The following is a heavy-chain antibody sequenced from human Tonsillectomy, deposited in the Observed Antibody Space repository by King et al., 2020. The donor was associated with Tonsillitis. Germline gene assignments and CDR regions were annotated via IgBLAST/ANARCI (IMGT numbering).Heavy chain of an antibody. CDR1: GGSISSGSYY. V-gene: IGHV4-61*02. CDR3: AREPARITIFGVVSRTDAFDI. CDR2: IYTSGST. Sequence: VQLQESGPGLVKPSQTLSLTCTVSGGSISSGSYYWSWIRQPAGKGLEWIGRIYTSGSTNYNPSLKSRVTMSVDTSKNQFSLKLSPVTAADTAVYYCAREPARITIFGVVSRTDAFDIWGQGTMVTVSS. J-gene: IGHJ3*02. D-gene: IGHD3-3*01.